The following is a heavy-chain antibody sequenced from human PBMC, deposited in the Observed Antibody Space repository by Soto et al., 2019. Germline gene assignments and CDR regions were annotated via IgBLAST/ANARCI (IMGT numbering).Heavy chain of an antibody. V-gene: IGHV4-4*02. CDR2: IYHSGST. CDR1: GGSISSSNW. CDR3: ARGVIVVVPAAVRYFDY. J-gene: IGHJ4*02. Sequence: KTSETLSLTCAVSGGSISSSNWWSWVRQPPGKGLEWIGEIYHSGSTNYNPSLKSRVTISVDKSKNQFSLKLSSVTAADTAVYYCARGVIVVVPAAVRYFDYWGQGTLVTVSS. D-gene: IGHD2-2*01.